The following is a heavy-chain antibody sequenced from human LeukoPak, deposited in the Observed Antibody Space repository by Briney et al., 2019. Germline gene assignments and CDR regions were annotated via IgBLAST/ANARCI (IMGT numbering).Heavy chain of an antibody. V-gene: IGHV4-30-4*08. Sequence: TTSXXXSLTCTVSGGSISSGDYYWSWIRQPPGKGLEWIGYIYYSGSTYYNPSLKSRITISVGTSKNQFSLKLSSVTAADTAVYYCARAIRFTINWFDPWGQGTLVTVSS. D-gene: IGHD3-10*01. CDR2: IYYSGST. CDR1: GGSISSGDYY. J-gene: IGHJ5*02. CDR3: ARAIRFTINWFDP.